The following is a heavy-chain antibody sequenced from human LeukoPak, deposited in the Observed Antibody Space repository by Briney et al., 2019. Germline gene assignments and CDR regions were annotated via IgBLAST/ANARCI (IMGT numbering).Heavy chain of an antibody. Sequence: GGSLRLSCAASGFTFSSHGFHWVRQAPGKGLEWVTFIRYDGRNQYYADSVKGRFTVSRDNSKNTLYLQMNSLRAEDTALYYCARDSSGYWVDYWGQGTLVTVSS. CDR1: GFTFSSHG. CDR3: ARDSSGYWVDY. J-gene: IGHJ4*02. D-gene: IGHD3-22*01. CDR2: IRYDGRNQ. V-gene: IGHV3-30*02.